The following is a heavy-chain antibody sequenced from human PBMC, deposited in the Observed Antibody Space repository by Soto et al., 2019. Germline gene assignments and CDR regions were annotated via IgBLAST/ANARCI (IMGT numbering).Heavy chain of an antibody. V-gene: IGHV3-74*01. J-gene: IGHJ6*02. CDR2: IHSDGSST. CDR1: GFTFSSYW. D-gene: IGHD3-16*01. CDR3: ARDWADYYGMDV. Sequence: EVQLVESGGGLVQPGGSLRLSCAASGFTFSSYWMHWVRQAPGKGLVWVSRIHSDGSSTSYADSVKGRFTISRDNAKNTMYLQMNSLRAEDTAVYYCARDWADYYGMDVWGQGTTVTVSS.